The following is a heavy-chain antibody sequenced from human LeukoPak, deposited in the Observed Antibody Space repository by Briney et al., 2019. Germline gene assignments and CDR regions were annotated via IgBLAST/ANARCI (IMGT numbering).Heavy chain of an antibody. CDR3: ARSQSGVFDV. Sequence: GGSLRLSCAASGFTFSSYSMNWVRQAPGKGLEWVSSIGSSSSYIYYADSVKGRFTISRDNAKNSLYLQMNSLRAEDTALYYCARSQSGVFDVWGQGTMVTVSS. CDR2: IGSSSSYI. D-gene: IGHD2-8*01. J-gene: IGHJ3*01. CDR1: GFTFSSYS. V-gene: IGHV3-21*01.